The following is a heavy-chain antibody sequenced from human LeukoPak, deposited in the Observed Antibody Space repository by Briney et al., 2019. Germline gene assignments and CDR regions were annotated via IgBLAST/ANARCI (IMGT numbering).Heavy chain of an antibody. Sequence: SQTLSLTCAVSGGSISSGGYSWSWIRQPPGKGLEWIGYIYHSGSTYYNPSLKSRVTISVDGSKNQFSLKLSSVTAADTAVYYCARWPGFDYWGQGTLVTVSS. CDR2: IYHSGST. V-gene: IGHV4-30-2*01. J-gene: IGHJ4*02. CDR1: GGSISSGGYS. CDR3: ARWPGFDY.